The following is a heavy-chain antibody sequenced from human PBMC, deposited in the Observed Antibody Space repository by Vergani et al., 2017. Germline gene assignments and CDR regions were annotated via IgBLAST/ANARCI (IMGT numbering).Heavy chain of an antibody. V-gene: IGHV3-7*03. J-gene: IGHJ6*03. CDR3: ARAASLVTTDIVYYMDV. CDR1: GFTFSSYW. Sequence: EVQLVESGGALVQPGGSLRLSCAASGFTFSSYWMSWVRQAPGKGLEWVANIKQDGSEKYYVDSVKGRFTISRDNAKNSLYLQMNSLRAEDTAVYYCARAASLVTTDIVYYMDVWGKGTTVTVSS. CDR2: IKQDGSEK. D-gene: IGHD4-11*01.